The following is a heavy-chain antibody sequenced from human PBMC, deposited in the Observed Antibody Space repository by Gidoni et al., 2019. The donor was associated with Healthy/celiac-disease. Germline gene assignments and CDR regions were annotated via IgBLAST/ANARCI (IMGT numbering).Heavy chain of an antibody. V-gene: IGHV3-66*02. J-gene: IGHJ4*02. D-gene: IGHD3-22*01. CDR2: IYSGGST. CDR3: ASTYDSSWYYFDY. CDR1: GFTVSSNY. Sequence: EVQLVESGGGLVQPGGSLRLSCAASGFTVSSNYMSWVRQAPGKGLEWVSVIYSGGSTYYADSVKGRFTISRDNSKNTLYLQMNSLRAEDTAVYYCASTYDSSWYYFDYWGQGTLVTVSS.